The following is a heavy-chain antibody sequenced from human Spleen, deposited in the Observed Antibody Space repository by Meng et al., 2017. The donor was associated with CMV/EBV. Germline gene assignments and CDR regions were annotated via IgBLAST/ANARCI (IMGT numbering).Heavy chain of an antibody. CDR1: GFTFSIYT. V-gene: IGHV3-21*01. J-gene: IGHJ6*02. Sequence: GESLKISCAASGFTFSIYTINWVRQAPGKGLEWVSSISPRSSYIYYRDSVKGRFIISRDNSKNSLYLQMNSLRAEDTAVYYCAREGNYYYDSSGIIPGNWYYGMDVWGQGTTVTVSS. D-gene: IGHD3-22*01. CDR3: AREGNYYYDSSGIIPGNWYYGMDV. CDR2: ISPRSSYI.